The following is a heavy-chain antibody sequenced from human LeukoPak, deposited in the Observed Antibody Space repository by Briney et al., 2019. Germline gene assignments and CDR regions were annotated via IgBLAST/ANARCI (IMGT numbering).Heavy chain of an antibody. CDR3: ARHRGWAYY. CDR1: GFDISNNY. CDR2: IYSDGTT. V-gene: IGHV3-66*04. Sequence: GGSLRLSCAVSGFDISNNYMSWVRQAPGKGLEWVSVIYSDGTTKYADSLRGRFTISRDNIKNTVYLQMKSLRGDDTAVYYCARHRGWAYYWGQGTLVTVSS. D-gene: IGHD3-16*01. J-gene: IGHJ4*02.